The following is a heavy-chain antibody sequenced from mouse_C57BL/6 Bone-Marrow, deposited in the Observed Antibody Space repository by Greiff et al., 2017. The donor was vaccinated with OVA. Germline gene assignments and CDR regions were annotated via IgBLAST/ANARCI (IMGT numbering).Heavy chain of an antibody. CDR3: ARHHPNLYYFGY. Sequence: DVQLVESGGGLVQPGGSLKLSCAASGFTFSDYYMYWVRQTPEKRLEWVAYISNGGGSTYYPDTVKGRFTIPRDNAKNTLYLQMSRLKSEDTAMYYCARHHPNLYYFGYWGQGTTLTVSS. CDR2: ISNGGGST. V-gene: IGHV5-12*01. CDR1: GFTFSDYY. J-gene: IGHJ2*01.